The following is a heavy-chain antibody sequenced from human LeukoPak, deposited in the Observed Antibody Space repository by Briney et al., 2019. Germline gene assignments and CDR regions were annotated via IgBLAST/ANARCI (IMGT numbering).Heavy chain of an antibody. J-gene: IGHJ4*02. V-gene: IGHV4-38-2*02. CDR1: NYSISSGSY. D-gene: IGHD3-22*01. CDR3: ARVTGYMIEDYFDY. Sequence: SETLSLTCIVSNYSISSGSYWTWIRQPPGRGLEWIGGIYHSGYTFYNPSLKSRVTISVDTSKNEFSLKLNSVTAADTALYYCARVTGYMIEDYFDYWGQGTLVTVSS. CDR2: IYHSGYT.